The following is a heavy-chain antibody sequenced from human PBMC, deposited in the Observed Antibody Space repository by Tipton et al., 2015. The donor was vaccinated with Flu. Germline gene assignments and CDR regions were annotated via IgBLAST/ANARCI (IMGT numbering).Heavy chain of an antibody. CDR1: GASIGSGSYY. CDR2: MYTNGDT. D-gene: IGHD2-2*01. CDR3: ARGARIPYYFNY. V-gene: IGHV4-61*02. Sequence: TLSLICTVSGASIGSGSYYWSWIRQPAGKGLEWIGRMYTNGDTNTNPSLKSRVSISLDTSKNQFSLELSSVTTADTAVYYCARGARIPYYFNYWGPGTLVTVSS. J-gene: IGHJ4*02.